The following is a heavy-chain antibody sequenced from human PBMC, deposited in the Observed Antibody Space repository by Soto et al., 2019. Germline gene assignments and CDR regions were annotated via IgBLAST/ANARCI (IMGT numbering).Heavy chain of an antibody. D-gene: IGHD3-3*01. CDR2: ISSSSSYI. J-gene: IGHJ6*02. CDR1: GFTFSSYS. Sequence: PGGSLRLSCAASGFTFSSYSMNWVRQAPGKXLEWVSSISSSSSYIYYADSVKGRFTISRDNAKNSLYLQMNSLRAEDTAVYYCARDYDFWSGYYDANYYYYGMDVWGQGTTVTVSS. V-gene: IGHV3-21*01. CDR3: ARDYDFWSGYYDANYYYYGMDV.